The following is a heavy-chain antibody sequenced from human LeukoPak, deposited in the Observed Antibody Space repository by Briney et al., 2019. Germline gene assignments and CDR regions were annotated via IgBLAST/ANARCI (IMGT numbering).Heavy chain of an antibody. CDR1: GFTFTSSA. CDR3: AAALYYGSGHYYYMDV. D-gene: IGHD3-10*01. CDR2: IVVGSGNT. V-gene: IGHV1-58*02. Sequence: SVKVSCKASGFTFTSSAMQWVRQARGQRLEWIGWIVVGSGNTNYAQKFQERVTITRDMSTSTAHMELSSLRSEDTAVYYCAAALYYGSGHYYYMDVWGKGTTVTVSS. J-gene: IGHJ6*03.